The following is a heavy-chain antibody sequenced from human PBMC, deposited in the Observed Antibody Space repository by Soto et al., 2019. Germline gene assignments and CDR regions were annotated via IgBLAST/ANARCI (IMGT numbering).Heavy chain of an antibody. Sequence: EVQLVESGGGLVKPGGSLILSCAASGFTFSSYSMNWVRQAPGKGLEWVSSISSSSSYIYYADSVKGRFTISRDNAKNSLYLQMNSLRAEDTAVYYCARDIPHCTNGVCLENYYYYGMDVWGQGTTVTVSS. CDR2: ISSSSSYI. D-gene: IGHD2-8*01. J-gene: IGHJ6*02. V-gene: IGHV3-21*01. CDR1: GFTFSSYS. CDR3: ARDIPHCTNGVCLENYYYYGMDV.